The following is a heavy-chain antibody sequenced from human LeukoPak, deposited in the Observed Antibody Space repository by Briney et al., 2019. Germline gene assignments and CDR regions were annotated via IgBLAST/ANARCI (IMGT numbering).Heavy chain of an antibody. J-gene: IGHJ3*02. CDR3: ARDRCSSTSCYPMRDAFDI. CDR1: GGTFSSYA. Sequence: SVEVSCKASGGTFSSYAISWVRQAPGQGLEWMGGIIPIFGTANYAQKFQGRVTITADESTSTAYMELSSLRSEDTAVYYCARDRCSSTSCYPMRDAFDIWGQGTIVTVSS. D-gene: IGHD2-2*01. V-gene: IGHV1-69*13. CDR2: IIPIFGTA.